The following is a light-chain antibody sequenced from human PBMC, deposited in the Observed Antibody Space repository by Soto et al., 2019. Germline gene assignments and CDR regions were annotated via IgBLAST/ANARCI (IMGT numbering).Light chain of an antibody. V-gene: IGKV3-15*01. J-gene: IGKJ4*01. CDR1: QGIGST. CDR3: QHYKTWPLS. CDR2: DAS. Sequence: IVMTQSPATLSVSPGERATLSCRASQGIGSTLAWYQQKPGQTPRLLIYDASTRATGIPARFSGIGSGTEFTLIISSLQSEDFGVYYCQHYKTWPLSFGGGTKVDIK.